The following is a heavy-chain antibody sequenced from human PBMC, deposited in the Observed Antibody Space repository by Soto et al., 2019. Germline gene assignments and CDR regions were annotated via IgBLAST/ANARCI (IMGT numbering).Heavy chain of an antibody. V-gene: IGHV3-21*01. Sequence: XGSLKLSCISSGFTFRTYTMNWVLQAPGKGLEWVSGIRGFSPYTFYAESVKGRFTISRDNAKNTLYLQMNSLRAEDTAVYYCARDNQVASCWYWFDHWGQGTLVTVSS. CDR2: IRGFSPYT. CDR3: ARDNQVASCWYWFDH. CDR1: GFTFRTYT. D-gene: IGHD2-2*01. J-gene: IGHJ5*02.